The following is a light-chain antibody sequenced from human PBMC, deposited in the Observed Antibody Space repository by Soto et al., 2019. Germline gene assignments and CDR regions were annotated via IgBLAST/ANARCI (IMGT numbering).Light chain of an antibody. CDR1: QGISGY. CDR3: QQLNSYPRVT. V-gene: IGKV1-9*01. CDR2: AAS. J-gene: IGKJ4*01. Sequence: DIQLTQSPSFLSASVGDRVTITCRASQGISGYLAWYQQKPGKAPKLLIYAASTLQSGVPSRFSGSGSGTEFTLTISSLQPEDFATYYCQQLNSYPRVTFGGGTKVEIK.